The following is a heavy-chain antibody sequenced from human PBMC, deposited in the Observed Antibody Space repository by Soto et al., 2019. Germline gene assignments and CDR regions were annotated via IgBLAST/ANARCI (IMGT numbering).Heavy chain of an antibody. J-gene: IGHJ6*02. Sequence: PGGSLRLSCAASGFTFRSYVRHWVRQAPGKGLEWVSGISGSGYRTYYADAVTDRFTISRDNSKNTLLLQMSSLRAEDTALYYSAQDYARENSSPYGIDVWGPGTGVTVSS. CDR1: GFTFRSYV. CDR2: ISGSGYRT. V-gene: IGHV3-23*01. CDR3: AQDYARENSSPYGIDV. D-gene: IGHD3-16*01.